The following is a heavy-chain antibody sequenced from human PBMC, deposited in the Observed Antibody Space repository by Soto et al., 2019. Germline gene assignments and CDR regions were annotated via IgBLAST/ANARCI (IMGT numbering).Heavy chain of an antibody. V-gene: IGHV1-18*01. Sequence: SGKVCFKASGYTFTSYGISWVRQAPGQGLEWMGWISAYNGNTNYAQKLQGRVTMTTDTSTSTAYMELRSLRSDDTAVYYCARDRYSSSYSLYYYYGMDVWGQGTTVTVSS. J-gene: IGHJ6*02. CDR2: ISAYNGNT. D-gene: IGHD6-13*01. CDR3: ARDRYSSSYSLYYYYGMDV. CDR1: GYTFTSYG.